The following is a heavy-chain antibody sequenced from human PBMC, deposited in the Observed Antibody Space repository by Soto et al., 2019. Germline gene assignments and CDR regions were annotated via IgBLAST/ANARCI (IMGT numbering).Heavy chain of an antibody. CDR1: GFTFKSYG. D-gene: IGHD1-1*01. V-gene: IGHV3-30*18. CDR3: AKEGLYKTLDY. CDR2: ISYDGNNK. Sequence: QVQLVESGGGVVQPGRSLRLSCAASGFTFKSYGMHWVRQAPGKGLEWGAVISYDGNNKYYADSVKGRFTISRDIPKNRLYLQLNSLRAEDTAVYYCAKEGLYKTLDYWGQGTLVTVSS. J-gene: IGHJ4*02.